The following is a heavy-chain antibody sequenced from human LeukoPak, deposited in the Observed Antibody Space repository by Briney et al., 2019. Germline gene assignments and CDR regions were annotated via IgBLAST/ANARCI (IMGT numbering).Heavy chain of an antibody. J-gene: IGHJ3*02. CDR1: GFTFSSFG. V-gene: IGHV3-21*01. CDR2: ISSSSSYI. Sequence: PGGSLRLSCAASGFTFSSFGMHWVRQAPGKGLEWVSSISSSSSYIYYADSVKGRFTISRDNAKNSLYLQMNSLRAEDTAVYYCARSITIFGVVIRAFDIWGQGTMVTVSS. D-gene: IGHD3-3*01. CDR3: ARSITIFGVVIRAFDI.